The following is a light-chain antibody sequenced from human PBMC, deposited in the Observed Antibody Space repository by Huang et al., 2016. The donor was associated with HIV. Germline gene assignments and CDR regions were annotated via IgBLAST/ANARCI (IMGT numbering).Light chain of an antibody. CDR3: QQRSNWYT. V-gene: IGKV3-11*01. CDR2: DAS. J-gene: IGKJ2*01. CDR1: QSVNSY. Sequence: EIVLTQSPATLSLSPGERATLSCRASQSVNSYLAWYQQKPGQAPRLLIYDASSSATGIPARFSGSGSGTDFTLTISSLEPEDFAVYYCQQRSNWYTFGQGTKLEIK.